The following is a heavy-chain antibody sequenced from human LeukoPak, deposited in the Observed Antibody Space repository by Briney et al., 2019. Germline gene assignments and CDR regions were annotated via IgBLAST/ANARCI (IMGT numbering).Heavy chain of an antibody. D-gene: IGHD6-13*01. CDR3: AKDRLKGIAAAGTGWFDS. CDR2: ISGSGIST. CDR1: GLTFSSYA. Sequence: GGSLRLSSAASGLTFSSYAMSWVRQAPGKGLEWVSGISGSGISTLYADSVQGRFIISRDNSNNTLYLEMNNLRAEDTAVYYCAKDRLKGIAAAGTGWFDSWGQGALVTVSS. J-gene: IGHJ5*01. V-gene: IGHV3-23*01.